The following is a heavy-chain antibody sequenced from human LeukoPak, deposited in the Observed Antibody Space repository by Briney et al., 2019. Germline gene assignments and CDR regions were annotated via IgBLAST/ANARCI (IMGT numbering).Heavy chain of an antibody. V-gene: IGHV1-46*01. CDR3: ARDGKAGYYDSSGP. J-gene: IGHJ5*02. Sequence: ASVKVSCKASGYTFTDYYIHWVRQAPGQGLEWMGRINPSGGSTSYAQKFQGRVTMTRDTSTSTVYMELSSLRSEDTAVYYCARDGKAGYYDSSGPWGQGTLVTVSS. CDR2: INPSGGST. D-gene: IGHD3-22*01. CDR1: GYTFTDYY.